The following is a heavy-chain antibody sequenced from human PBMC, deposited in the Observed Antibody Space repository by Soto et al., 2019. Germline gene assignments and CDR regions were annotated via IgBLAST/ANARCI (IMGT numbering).Heavy chain of an antibody. V-gene: IGHV4-59*01. CDR1: GGSISSYY. CDR2: IYYSGST. Sequence: PSETLSLTCTVSGGSISSYYWSWIRQPPGKGLEWIGYIYYSGSTNYNPSLKSRVTISVDTSKNQFSLKLSSVTAADTAVYYCARKLGIKANWFDPWGQGTLVTVSS. D-gene: IGHD7-27*01. CDR3: ARKLGIKANWFDP. J-gene: IGHJ5*02.